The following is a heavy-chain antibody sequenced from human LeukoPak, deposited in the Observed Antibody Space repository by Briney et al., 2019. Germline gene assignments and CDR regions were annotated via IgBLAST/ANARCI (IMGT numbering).Heavy chain of an antibody. J-gene: IGHJ5*02. CDR2: ISSSSSYI. D-gene: IGHD3-10*01. V-gene: IGHV3-21*01. Sequence: ETLSLTCTVSGESISGFYWTWIRQPPGKGLEWVSSISSSSSYIYYADSVKGRFTISRDNGKNSLYLQMNSLRAEDTAVYYCAREGGSGSSLSVWFDPWGQGTLVTVSS. CDR1: GESISGFY. CDR3: AREGGSGSSLSVWFDP.